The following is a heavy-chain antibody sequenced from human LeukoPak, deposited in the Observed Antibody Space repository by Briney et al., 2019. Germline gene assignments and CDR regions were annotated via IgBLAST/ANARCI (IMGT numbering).Heavy chain of an antibody. D-gene: IGHD2-21*02. J-gene: IGHJ4*02. CDR3: ARGLTQIPRLATGLGH. V-gene: IGHV3-33*01. CDR2: IWYDGGNK. CDR1: GFSFSSYA. Sequence: GRSLRLSCAASGFSFSSYAMHWVRQAPGKGLEWVAVIWYDGGNKCYADSVKGRFTISRDNSKNTLYLGMNSLRAEDTAVYYCARGLTQIPRLATGLGHWGQGTLVTVSS.